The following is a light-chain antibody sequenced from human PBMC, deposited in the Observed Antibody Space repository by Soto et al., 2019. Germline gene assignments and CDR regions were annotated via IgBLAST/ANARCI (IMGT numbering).Light chain of an antibody. CDR2: DAS. J-gene: IGKJ4*01. Sequence: EIVLTQSPATLSLSPGERATLSCRASQSVSSFFVWYQQKRGQAPRLLIYDASKRATGIPARFSGSGSGTDFTLTISSLEPEDFAVYYCQQRLDWPLTFGGGPPVEIK. CDR3: QQRLDWPLT. CDR1: QSVSSF. V-gene: IGKV3-11*01.